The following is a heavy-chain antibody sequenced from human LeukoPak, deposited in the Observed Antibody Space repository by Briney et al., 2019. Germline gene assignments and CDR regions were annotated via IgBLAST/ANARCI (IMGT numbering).Heavy chain of an antibody. CDR1: GFTFSDYY. Sequence: AGGSLRLSCAASGFTFSDYYMSWIRQAPGKGLEWVSYISSSGSTIYYADSVKGRFTISRDNAKNSLYLQMNSLRAEDTALYYCAKDLGGAAGKVPAYYYYGMDVWGQGTTVTVSS. CDR3: AKDLGGAAGKVPAYYYYGMDV. V-gene: IGHV3-11*01. D-gene: IGHD6-13*01. J-gene: IGHJ6*02. CDR2: ISSSGSTI.